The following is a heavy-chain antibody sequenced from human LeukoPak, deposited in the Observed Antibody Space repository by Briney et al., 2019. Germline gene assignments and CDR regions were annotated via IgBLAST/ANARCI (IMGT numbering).Heavy chain of an antibody. CDR2: ISWNSGSI. Sequence: QPGRSLRLSCAASGFTFDDYAMHWVRQAPGKGLEWVSGISWNSGSIGYADSVKGRFTISRDNAKNSLYLQMNSLRAEDTALYYCAKDRGVGAIYYYYYGMDVWGQGTTVTVSS. CDR3: AKDRGVGAIYYYYYGMDV. CDR1: GFTFDDYA. V-gene: IGHV3-9*01. D-gene: IGHD1-26*01. J-gene: IGHJ6*02.